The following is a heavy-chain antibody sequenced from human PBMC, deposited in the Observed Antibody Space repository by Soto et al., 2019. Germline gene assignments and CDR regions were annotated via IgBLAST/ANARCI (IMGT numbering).Heavy chain of an antibody. V-gene: IGHV3-30*01. D-gene: IGHD3-9*01. CDR3: AREGALRAYDILTGSSDYYYYGMDV. CDR1: GFTFSSYA. J-gene: IGHJ6*02. CDR2: ISYDGSNK. Sequence: PGGSLRLSCAASGFTFSSYAMHWVRQAPEKELEKVTVISYDGSNKYYADSVKGRFTISRDNSKNTLYLQMNSLRAEDTAVYYCAREGALRAYDILTGSSDYYYYGMDVWGQGTTVTVSS.